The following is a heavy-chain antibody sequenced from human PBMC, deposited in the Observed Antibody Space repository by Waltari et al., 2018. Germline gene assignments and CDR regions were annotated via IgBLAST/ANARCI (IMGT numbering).Heavy chain of an antibody. Sequence: EVQLVESGGGLIQPGGSLRLSCAVSGVTVNSNYMSWVRQAPGKGLGWVSVIYSGGSTYYADSVKGRFTISRDNSKNTLYLQMNSLRAEDTAVYYCAGCRPLDFYFDYWGQGNLVTVSS. J-gene: IGHJ4*02. CDR1: GVTVNSNY. V-gene: IGHV3-53*01. CDR3: AGCRPLDFYFDY. CDR2: IYSGGST.